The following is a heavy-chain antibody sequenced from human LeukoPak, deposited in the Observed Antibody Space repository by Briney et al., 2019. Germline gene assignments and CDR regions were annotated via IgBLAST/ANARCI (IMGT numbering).Heavy chain of an antibody. CDR2: IIPIFGTA. CDR3: ARDGGFTPNPPGAFDI. CDR1: GGTFSSYA. J-gene: IGHJ3*02. Sequence: GASVKVSCKASGGTFSSYAISWVRQAPGQGLEWMGGIIPIFGTANYAQKFQGRVTITADESTSTAYMELSSLRSDDTAVYYCARDGGFTPNPPGAFDIWGQGTMVTVSS. D-gene: IGHD3-16*01. V-gene: IGHV1-69*13.